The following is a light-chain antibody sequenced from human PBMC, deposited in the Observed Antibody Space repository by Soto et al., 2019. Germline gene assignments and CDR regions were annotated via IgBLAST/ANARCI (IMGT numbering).Light chain of an antibody. Sequence: DIQMTQSPYSLSASVGDRVTITCRASQSISSYLNWYQQKPGKAPKLLIYAASSLQSGVPSRFRGSGSRTDFPLTIRSLQPEAFATYYCQQSYSTRYTFGQGTKLEIK. CDR2: AAS. CDR3: QQSYSTRYT. J-gene: IGKJ2*01. CDR1: QSISSY. V-gene: IGKV1-39*01.